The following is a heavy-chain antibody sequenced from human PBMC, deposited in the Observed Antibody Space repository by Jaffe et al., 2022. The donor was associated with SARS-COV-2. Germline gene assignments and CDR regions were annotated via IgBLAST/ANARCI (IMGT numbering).Heavy chain of an antibody. CDR3: AKEMSNGRPFDS. V-gene: IGHV3-23*01. CDR1: GFTFSTYG. Sequence: EVQLLQSGGGLAQPGGSLRLSCVASGFTFSTYGMNWVRQAPGKGLQWVSAIGGGDGRTFYEDSVKGRFTISSDNSKNTLFLQMNSLRAEDTAIYYCAKEMSNGRPFDSWGQGTLVTVSS. J-gene: IGHJ4*02. CDR2: IGGGDGRT. D-gene: IGHD2-8*01.